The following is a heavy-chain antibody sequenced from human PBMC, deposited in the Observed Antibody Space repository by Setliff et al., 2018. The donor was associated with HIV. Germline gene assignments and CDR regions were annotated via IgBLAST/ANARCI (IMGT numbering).Heavy chain of an antibody. Sequence: ASVKVSCKASGYTFTNYAMHWVRQAPGQRLEWMGWINAGNGNTKYSQKFQGRVTITRDTSASTAYMELSSLRSEDTAVYYCARDHQWLLRGSYYYYYYMDVWGKGTTVIVSS. J-gene: IGHJ6*03. CDR1: GYTFTNYA. CDR2: INAGNGNT. CDR3: ARDHQWLLRGSYYYYYYMDV. D-gene: IGHD5-12*01. V-gene: IGHV1-3*01.